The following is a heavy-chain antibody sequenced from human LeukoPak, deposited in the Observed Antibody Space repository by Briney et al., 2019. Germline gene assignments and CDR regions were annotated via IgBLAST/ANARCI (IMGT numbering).Heavy chain of an antibody. V-gene: IGHV3-15*01. CDR3: TTAPAGTFDY. Sequence: KPGGSLILSCAASGFTFNNAWMSWVRQAPGKGLEWVGRIKSKSVGGTTDYAEPVKGRFTISRDDSKNTLYLEMNSLKTEDTAVYYCTTAPAGTFDYWGQGTLVTVSS. CDR2: IKSKSVGGTT. CDR1: GFTFNNAW. D-gene: IGHD1-26*01. J-gene: IGHJ4*02.